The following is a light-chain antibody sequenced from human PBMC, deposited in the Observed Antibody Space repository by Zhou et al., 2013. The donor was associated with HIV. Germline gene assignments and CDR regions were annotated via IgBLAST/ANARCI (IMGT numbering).Light chain of an antibody. V-gene: IGLV6-57*01. CDR2: EYN. Sequence: NFMLTQPHSLSESPGKTISISCTRSSGSIASNYVHWYQRRPGSFPTVLIHEYNQRPSGVPARFSGSIDRSSNSAFLTISGLKTEDEAEYFCQSFHTNNYFVFGTGTKVTVL. J-gene: IGLJ1*01. CDR3: QSFHTNNYFV. CDR1: SGSIASNY.